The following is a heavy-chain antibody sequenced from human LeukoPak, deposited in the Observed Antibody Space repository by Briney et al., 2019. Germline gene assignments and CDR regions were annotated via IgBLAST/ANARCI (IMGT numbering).Heavy chain of an antibody. CDR2: ISYDGSNK. CDR3: AKNWNYFDY. Sequence: GGSLRLSCAASGFTFSSYGMHWVRQAPGKGLEWVAVISYDGSNKYYADPVKGRFTISRDNSKNTLYLQMNSLRAEDTAVYYCAKNWNYFDYWGQGTLVTVSS. CDR1: GFTFSSYG. J-gene: IGHJ4*02. V-gene: IGHV3-30*18. D-gene: IGHD1-1*01.